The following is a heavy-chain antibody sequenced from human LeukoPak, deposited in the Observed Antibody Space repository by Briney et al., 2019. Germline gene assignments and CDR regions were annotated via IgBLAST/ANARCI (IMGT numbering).Heavy chain of an antibody. J-gene: IGHJ4*02. CDR1: GYTFSSYD. Sequence: ASVKVSCKASGYTFSSYDINWVRQATGQGLEWMGWMNPFTGNTGYAQKFQGRVTMTRDTSTSTAYMELSSLKSEDTAVYYCARLSETPAFYPGGRYLYLAYWGQGAQVTVSS. V-gene: IGHV1-8*01. CDR3: ARLSETPAFYPGGRYLYLAY. D-gene: IGHD2-8*02. CDR2: MNPFTGNT.